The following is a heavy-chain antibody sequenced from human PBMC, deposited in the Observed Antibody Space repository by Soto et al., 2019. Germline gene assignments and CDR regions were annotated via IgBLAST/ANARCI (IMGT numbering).Heavy chain of an antibody. V-gene: IGHV3-11*01. CDR1: GFTFSDYY. Sequence: GGSLRLSCAASGFTFSDYYMSWIRQAPGKGLEWVSYISSSGSTIYYADSVKGRFTISRDNAKNSLYLQMNSLRAEDTAVYYCARAPYDYVWGSYRHSPIDYWGQGTLVTVSS. CDR3: ARAPYDYVWGSYRHSPIDY. D-gene: IGHD3-16*02. CDR2: ISSSGSTI. J-gene: IGHJ4*02.